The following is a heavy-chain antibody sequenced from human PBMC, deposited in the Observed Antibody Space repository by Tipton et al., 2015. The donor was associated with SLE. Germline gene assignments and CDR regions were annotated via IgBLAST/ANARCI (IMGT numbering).Heavy chain of an antibody. CDR1: GFTFSSYG. V-gene: IGHV3-7*03. CDR3: AGWRTYSINDY. J-gene: IGHJ4*02. D-gene: IGHD1-26*01. CDR2: IKQDGSEK. Sequence: SLRLSCAASGFTFSSYGMHWVRQAPGKGLEWVANIKQDGSEKYYVDSVKGRFTISRDNAKNSLYLQMNSLRSEDTAVYYCAGWRTYSINDYWGQGTLVTVSS.